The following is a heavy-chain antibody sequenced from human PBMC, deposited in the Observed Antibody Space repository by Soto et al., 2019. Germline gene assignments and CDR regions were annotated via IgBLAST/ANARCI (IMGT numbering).Heavy chain of an antibody. CDR2: IYYSGST. CDR1: GGSISSSSYY. Sequence: SETLSLTCTVSGGSISSSSYYWGWIRQPPGKGLEWIGSIYYSGSTYYNPSLKSRVTISVDTSKNQFSLKLSSVTAADTAVYYCARRVTMVRGVIITDYWGQGTLVTVSS. D-gene: IGHD3-10*01. V-gene: IGHV4-39*01. CDR3: ARRVTMVRGVIITDY. J-gene: IGHJ4*02.